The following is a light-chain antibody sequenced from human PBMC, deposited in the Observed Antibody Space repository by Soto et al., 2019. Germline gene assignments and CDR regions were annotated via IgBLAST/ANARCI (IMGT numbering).Light chain of an antibody. J-gene: IGKJ2*01. Sequence: EIVLSQSPGTLSLSPGERATLSCRASQSVTSTSLSWYQQKTGQAPRLLIYGAANRATGIPARFSGRGSGTDFTLTISRLEPEDFAVYYCQLYGSSPMYTFGQGTTLELK. CDR2: GAA. CDR3: QLYGSSPMYT. V-gene: IGKV3-20*01. CDR1: QSVTSTS.